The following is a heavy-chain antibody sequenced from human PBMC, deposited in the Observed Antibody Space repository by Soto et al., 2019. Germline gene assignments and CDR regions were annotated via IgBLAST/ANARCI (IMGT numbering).Heavy chain of an antibody. CDR2: IYHSGST. V-gene: IGHV4-38-2*02. CDR3: VRVKTYYDFWSGYYRPEYFDY. D-gene: IGHD3-3*01. CDR1: GYSITSGHY. J-gene: IGHJ4*02. Sequence: PSETLSLTCTVSGYSITSGHYWGWIRQPPGKGLEWIGSIYHSGSTYYNPSLKSRVTISVDTSKNQFSLKLSSVTAADTAVYYCVRVKTYYDFWSGYYRPEYFDYWGQGTLVTVSS.